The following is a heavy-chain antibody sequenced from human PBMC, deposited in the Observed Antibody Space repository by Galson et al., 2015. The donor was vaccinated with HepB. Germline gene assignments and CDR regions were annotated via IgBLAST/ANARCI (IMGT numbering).Heavy chain of an antibody. Sequence: SLRLSCAASGFTVSSNYMSWVRQAPGKGLKWVSVMYTGGSTYYADSVKGRFTISRDNSKNTLYHQMNSLRVEDTAVYYCGRGAPCSGFSSGIDYWGQGTLVTVSS. D-gene: IGHD6-19*01. J-gene: IGHJ4*02. CDR3: GRGAPCSGFSSGIDY. CDR2: MYTGGST. V-gene: IGHV3-66*02. CDR1: GFTVSSNY.